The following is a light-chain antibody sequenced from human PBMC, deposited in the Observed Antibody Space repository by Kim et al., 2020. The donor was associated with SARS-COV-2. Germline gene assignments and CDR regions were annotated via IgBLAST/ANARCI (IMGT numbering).Light chain of an antibody. J-gene: IGLJ3*02. V-gene: IGLV1-44*01. CDR1: TSNIGNNP. Sequence: QSVLTQAPSASGTPGQKVTISCSGSTSNIGNNPVNWYQQFPGMAPKLLIYNNYQRPSGVPDRFSGSKSGTSASLAISGVQSDDEADYYCVAWDDSFKRWMCGGG. CDR3: VAWDDSFKRWM. CDR2: NNY.